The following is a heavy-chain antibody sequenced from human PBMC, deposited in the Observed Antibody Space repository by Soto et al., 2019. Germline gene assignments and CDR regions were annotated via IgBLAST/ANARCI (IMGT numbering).Heavy chain of an antibody. J-gene: IGHJ5*02. V-gene: IGHV4-39*01. CDR1: GGSISSSSYY. CDR3: ARHQGQQLPGWFDP. CDR2: IYYSGST. D-gene: IGHD6-13*01. Sequence: SETLSLTCTVSGGSISSSSYYWGWIRQPPGKGLEWIGSIYYSGSTYYNPSLKSRVTIPVDTSKNQFSLKLSSVTAADTAVYYCARHQGQQLPGWFDPWGQGTLVTVSS.